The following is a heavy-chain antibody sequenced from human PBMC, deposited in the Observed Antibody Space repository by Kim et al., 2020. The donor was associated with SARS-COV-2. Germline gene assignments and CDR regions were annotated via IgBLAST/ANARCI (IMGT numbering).Heavy chain of an antibody. Sequence: SETLSLTCTVSGGSVSSGSYYWSWTRQPPGKGLEWIGYIYYSGSTNYNPSLKSRVTISVDTYKNQFSLKLSSVTAADTAVYYCARDRCSGGSCHFHFDY. J-gene: IGHJ4*01. D-gene: IGHD2-15*01. CDR1: GGSVSSGSYY. V-gene: IGHV4-61*01. CDR3: ARDRCSGGSCHFHFDY. CDR2: IYYSGST.